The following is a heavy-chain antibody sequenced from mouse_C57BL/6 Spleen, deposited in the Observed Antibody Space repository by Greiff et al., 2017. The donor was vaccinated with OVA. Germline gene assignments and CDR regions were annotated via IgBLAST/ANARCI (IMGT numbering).Heavy chain of an antibody. D-gene: IGHD2-4*01. V-gene: IGHV3-6*01. CDR3: AREGDYEGHYYAMDY. J-gene: IGHJ4*01. CDR1: GYSITSGYY. CDR2: ISYDGSN. Sequence: EESGPGLVKPSQSLSLTCSVTGYSITSGYYWNWIRQFPGNKLEWMGYISYDGSNNYNPSLKNRISITRDTSKNQFFLKLNSVTTEDTATYYCAREGDYEGHYYAMDYWGQGTSVTVSS.